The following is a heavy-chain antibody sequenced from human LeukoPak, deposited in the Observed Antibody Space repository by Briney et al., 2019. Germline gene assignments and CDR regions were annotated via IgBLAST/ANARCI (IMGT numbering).Heavy chain of an antibody. V-gene: IGHV1-2*02. CDR2: INPNSGGT. Sequence: ASVTVSCKASGYTFTGYYIHWVRQAPGQGLEWMGWINPNSGGTNYVLKFQGRVTMTRDTSISTAYMELSRLRSDDTAVYYCARKGYYYGPGDYYYGMDVWGQGTTVTVSS. D-gene: IGHD3-10*01. J-gene: IGHJ6*02. CDR3: ARKGYYYGPGDYYYGMDV. CDR1: GYTFTGYY.